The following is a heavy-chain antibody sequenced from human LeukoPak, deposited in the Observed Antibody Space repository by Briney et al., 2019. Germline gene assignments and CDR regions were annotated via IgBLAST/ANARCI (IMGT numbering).Heavy chain of an antibody. V-gene: IGHV4-59*13. Sequence: PSETLSLTCTVSGDSISSYYWSWIRHPPGKGPEWIGYVYYSGSTNYNPSLKSRVTISVDTSKNQFSLKLSSVTAADTAVYYCARLGWRAMQPFDYWGQGTLVTVSS. CDR3: ARLGWRAMQPFDY. CDR2: VYYSGST. J-gene: IGHJ4*02. CDR1: GDSISSYY. D-gene: IGHD2-2*01.